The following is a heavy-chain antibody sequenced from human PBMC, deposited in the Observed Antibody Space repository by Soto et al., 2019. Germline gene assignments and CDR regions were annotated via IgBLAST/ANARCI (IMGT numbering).Heavy chain of an antibody. CDR1: GFTFSSYG. Sequence: GGSLRLSCAASGFTFSSYGMHWVRQAPGKGLEWVAVISYDGSNKYYADSVKGRFTISRDNSKNTLYLQMNSLRAEDTAVYYCAKDYDSSGYYYRYYYYYYGMDVWGQGTTVTVSS. CDR3: AKDYDSSGYYYRYYYYYYGMDV. J-gene: IGHJ6*02. D-gene: IGHD3-22*01. V-gene: IGHV3-30*18. CDR2: ISYDGSNK.